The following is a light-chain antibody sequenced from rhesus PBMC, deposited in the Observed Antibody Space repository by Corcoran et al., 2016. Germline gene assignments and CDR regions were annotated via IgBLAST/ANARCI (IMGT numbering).Light chain of an antibody. CDR2: RTS. J-gene: IGKJ4*01. V-gene: IGKV1-69*01. CDR1: QGISNW. CDR3: QQYKSYPLT. Sequence: DIQMTQSPSSLSASVGDRVTITCRASQGISNWLAWYHQKKGKAPKLLSKRTSSLGAGVPSRCSGSGSGTDFTLTISSLQPEDFATYYCQQYKSYPLTFGGGTKVEIK.